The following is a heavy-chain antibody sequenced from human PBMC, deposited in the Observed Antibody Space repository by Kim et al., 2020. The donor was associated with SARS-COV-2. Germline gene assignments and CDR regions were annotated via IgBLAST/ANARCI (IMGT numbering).Heavy chain of an antibody. D-gene: IGHD3-10*01. V-gene: IGHV3-43*01. J-gene: IGHJ3*02. Sequence: KGRFTISRENSKNSLYLQMNSLRTEDTALYYCAKDSGSTMVRGAIGAFDIWGQGTMVTVSS. CDR3: AKDSGSTMVRGAIGAFDI.